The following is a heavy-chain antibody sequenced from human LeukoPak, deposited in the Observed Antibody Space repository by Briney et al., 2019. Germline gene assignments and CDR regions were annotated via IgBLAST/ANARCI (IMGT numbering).Heavy chain of an antibody. V-gene: IGHV4-39*07. D-gene: IGHD3-22*01. CDR1: GGSISSSSYY. CDR2: IYYSGST. Sequence: SETLSLTCTVSGGSISSSSYYWGWIRQPPGKGLEWIGSIYYSGSTYYNPSLKSRVTISVDTSKNQFSLKLRSVTAADTAVYYCARDGNYYDNGGYYFSAFDIWGQGTMVTVSS. CDR3: ARDGNYYDNGGYYFSAFDI. J-gene: IGHJ3*02.